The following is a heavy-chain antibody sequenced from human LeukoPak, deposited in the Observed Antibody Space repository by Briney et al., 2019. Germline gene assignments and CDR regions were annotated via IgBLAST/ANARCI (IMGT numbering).Heavy chain of an antibody. CDR1: GFTFSSYS. V-gene: IGHV3-23*01. CDR3: AKESSSCGSGCYSLLDH. Sequence: GSLRVSCAASGFTFSSYSMAWVRQAPGKGLDWVSLINGRGTNTYYADSVRGRFTISRDNSKNTVYLQMNGLRAEDTAVYYCAKESSSCGSGCYSLLDHWRQGTLVTVSS. D-gene: IGHD2-21*02. CDR2: INGRGTNT. J-gene: IGHJ4*02.